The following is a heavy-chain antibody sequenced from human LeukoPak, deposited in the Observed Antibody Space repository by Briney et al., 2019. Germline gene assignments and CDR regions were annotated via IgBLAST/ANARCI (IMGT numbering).Heavy chain of an antibody. D-gene: IGHD2-2*01. CDR3: ARGDVVVPAAYMDV. J-gene: IGHJ6*03. CDR2: ISAYNGNT. Sequence: ASVKVSCKASGYTFTSYGVSWARQAPGQGLEWMGWISAYNGNTNYAQKLQGRVTMTTDTSTSTAYMELRSLRSDDTAVYYCARGDVVVPAAYMDVWGKGTTVTVSS. CDR1: GYTFTSYG. V-gene: IGHV1-18*01.